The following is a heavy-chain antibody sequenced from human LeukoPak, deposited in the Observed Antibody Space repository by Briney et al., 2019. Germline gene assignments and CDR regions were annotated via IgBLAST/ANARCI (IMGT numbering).Heavy chain of an antibody. J-gene: IGHJ4*02. CDR2: ISGSGGST. CDR3: AKPPYGRDVYNYFDY. CDR1: GFTFRIYA. Sequence: PGGSLRLSCAGSGFTFRIYAMSWVRQDAGKGLEWLSAISGSGGSTYYADSVKGRFTISRDNSKNTLYLQMNSLRVEGTAVYYCAKPPYGRDVYNYFDYWGQGTPVTVSS. D-gene: IGHD5-24*01. V-gene: IGHV3-23*01.